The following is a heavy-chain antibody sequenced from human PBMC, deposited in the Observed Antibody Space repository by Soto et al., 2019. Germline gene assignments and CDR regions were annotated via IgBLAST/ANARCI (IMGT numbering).Heavy chain of an antibody. CDR3: AGGGGVGVAGSATFDM. V-gene: IGHV1-2*02. CDR1: GYPVTAYY. Sequence: QLHLVQSGAVVKKPGASVTVSCSASGYPVTAYYMHWVRQAPGRGLEWMGGINPATGAAKYTQTFRGRVTMNRDPSTSKGFMEPGGLTSEDTGVFYRAGGGGVGVAGSATFDMWGQGTLVTVSS. CDR2: INPATGAA. J-gene: IGHJ3*02. D-gene: IGHD3-3*01.